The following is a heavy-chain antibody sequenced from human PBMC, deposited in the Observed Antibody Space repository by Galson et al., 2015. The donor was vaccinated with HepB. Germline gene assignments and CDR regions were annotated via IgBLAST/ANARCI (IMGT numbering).Heavy chain of an antibody. D-gene: IGHD2-8*01. CDR1: GYTFTSYG. CDR2: IIPIFGTA. J-gene: IGHJ4*02. Sequence: SVKVSCKASGYTFTSYGVSWVRQAPGQGLERMGGIIPIFGTANYAQKFQGRVTITADESTSTAYMELSSLRSEDTAVYYCAREGAEGCTNGVCPPVYWGQGTLVTVSS. V-gene: IGHV1-69*13. CDR3: AREGAEGCTNGVCPPVY.